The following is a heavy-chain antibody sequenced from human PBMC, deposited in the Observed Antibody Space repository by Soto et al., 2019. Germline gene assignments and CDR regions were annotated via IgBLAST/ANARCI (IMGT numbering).Heavy chain of an antibody. J-gene: IGHJ5*02. CDR1: GYSFTSYW. CDR2: IDPSDSYT. D-gene: IGHD2-2*01. Sequence: PGESLKISCKGSGYSFTSYWISWVRQMPVKGLEWMGRIDPSDSYTNYSPSFQGNVTISADKSISTAYLQWSSLKASDTAMYYCASGYCSSSSGKNWNWFNPSRQGTLVTFSS. CDR3: ASGYCSSSSGKNWNWFNP. V-gene: IGHV5-10-1*01.